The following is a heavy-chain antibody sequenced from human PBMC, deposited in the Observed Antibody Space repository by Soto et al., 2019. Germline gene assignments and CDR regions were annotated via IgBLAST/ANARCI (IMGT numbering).Heavy chain of an antibody. D-gene: IGHD3-9*01. CDR2: IWYDGSNK. CDR1: GFTFSSYG. CDR3: ARGGILTRKGFGY. Sequence: PGGSLRLSCAASGFTFSSYGMHWVRQAPGKGLEWVAVIWYDGSNKYYADSVKGRFTISRDNSKNTLYLQMNSLRAEDTAVYYCARGGILTRKGFGYWGQGTLVTVSS. V-gene: IGHV3-33*01. J-gene: IGHJ4*02.